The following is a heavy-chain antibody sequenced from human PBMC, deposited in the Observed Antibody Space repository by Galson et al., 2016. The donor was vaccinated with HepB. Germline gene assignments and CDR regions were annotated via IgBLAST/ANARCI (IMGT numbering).Heavy chain of an antibody. Sequence: FLRLSCAASGFTLSSNAMAWVRRAPGKGLEWVSAIGGSDDRTDYADSVKGRFSISRDSSKNTLYLQMNSLRVEDTAVYYCAKDLLRWSFDYWGQGTLVTVSS. V-gene: IGHV3-23*01. CDR2: IGGSDDRT. CDR3: AKDLLRWSFDY. CDR1: GFTLSSNA. D-gene: IGHD4-23*01. J-gene: IGHJ4*02.